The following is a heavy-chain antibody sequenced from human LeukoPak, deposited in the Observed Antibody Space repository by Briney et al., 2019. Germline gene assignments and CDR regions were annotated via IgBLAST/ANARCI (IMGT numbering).Heavy chain of an antibody. CDR3: ARGPNYGSRSDYFDY. V-gene: IGHV3-7*03. CDR2: MKEDGSEK. Sequence: GGSLRLSCAASGFTFSDYWMNLVRQAPGKGLEWVANMKEDGSEKYCVDCVKGRFTISRDNAKNSLYLQMNSLRVEDTAVYYCARGPNYGSRSDYFDYWGQGTLVTVSS. J-gene: IGHJ4*02. D-gene: IGHD3-10*01. CDR1: GFTFSDYW.